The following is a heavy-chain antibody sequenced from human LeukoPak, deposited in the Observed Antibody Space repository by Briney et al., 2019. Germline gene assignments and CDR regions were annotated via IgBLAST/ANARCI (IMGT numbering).Heavy chain of an antibody. D-gene: IGHD3-3*01. CDR3: ARDIIDFWSGYPYYYMDV. CDR2: IYYSGST. J-gene: IGHJ6*03. CDR1: GGSISSGGYY. Sequence: SQALSLTCTVSGGSISSGGYYWSWIRQPPGKGLEWIGYIYYSGSTYYNPSLKSRVTISVDTSKNQFSLKLSSVTAADTAVYYCARDIIDFWSGYPYYYMDVWGKGTTVTVSS. V-gene: IGHV4-30-4*08.